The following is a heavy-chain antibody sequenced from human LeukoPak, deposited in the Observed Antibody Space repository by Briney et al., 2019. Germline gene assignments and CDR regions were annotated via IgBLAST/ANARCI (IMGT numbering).Heavy chain of an antibody. J-gene: IGHJ6*02. CDR2: INPNSGGT. CDR3: ARVRFGEESDGMDV. V-gene: IGHV1-2*04. Sequence: ASVKVSCKASGYTFTSYDINWVRQATGQGLEWMGWINPNSGGTNYAQKFQGWVTMTRDTSISTAYMELSRLRSDDTAVYYCARVRFGEESDGMDVWGQGTTVTVSS. D-gene: IGHD3-10*01. CDR1: GYTFTSYD.